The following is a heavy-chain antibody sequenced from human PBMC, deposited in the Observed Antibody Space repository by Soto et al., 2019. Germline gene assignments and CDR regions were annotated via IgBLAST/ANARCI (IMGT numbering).Heavy chain of an antibody. CDR2: MNPNSGNT. CDR3: ARDLRWYNDAFEI. D-gene: IGHD4-17*01. Sequence: ASVKVSCKASGYTFTSYDINWVRQATGQGLEWMGWMNPNSGNTGYSQKFQGRVTITRDTSASTAYMELSSLRSEDTAVYYCARDLRWYNDAFEIWGQGTMVTVSS. CDR1: GYTFTSYD. V-gene: IGHV1-8*01. J-gene: IGHJ3*02.